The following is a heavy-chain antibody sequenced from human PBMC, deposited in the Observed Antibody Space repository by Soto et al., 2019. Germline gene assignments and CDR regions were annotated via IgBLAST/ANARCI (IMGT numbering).Heavy chain of an antibody. CDR1: GDFISNFY. V-gene: IGHV4-4*07. D-gene: IGHD2-8*01. CDR2: ISTTGRT. Sequence: QVQLQESGPGLVKPSETLYLTCTVSGDFISNFYWSWIRQPAGKGLEALGRISTTGRTNYNPSLQCRVAMSLDTSKNQFSLRLTSLTAADTAVYFCARGMGRYFDLWGRGTLVTVFS. CDR3: ARGMGRYFDL. J-gene: IGHJ2*01.